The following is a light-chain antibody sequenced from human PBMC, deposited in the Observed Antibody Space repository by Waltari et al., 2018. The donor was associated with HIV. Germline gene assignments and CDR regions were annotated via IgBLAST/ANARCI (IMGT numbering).Light chain of an antibody. Sequence: QSGLTQPPSLSGTPGQRLTIPCSGNNSNIGRNYVFWYRQVPGTAPSLLVYRNNQRPSGVVDRVSGSLSGASASLVIGGLRFEDDADYYCASWDAGLSGHVFGGGTTVSV. CDR3: ASWDAGLSGHV. CDR1: NSNIGRNY. CDR2: RNN. J-gene: IGLJ1*01. V-gene: IGLV1-47*01.